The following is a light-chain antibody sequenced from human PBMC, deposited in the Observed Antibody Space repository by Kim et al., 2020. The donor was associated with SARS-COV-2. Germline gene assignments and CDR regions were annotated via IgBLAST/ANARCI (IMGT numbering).Light chain of an antibody. CDR3: QQYDNLPYT. V-gene: IGKV1-33*01. Sequence: DIQMTQSPSSLSASVGDRVTITCQASQDISNYLNWYQQKPGKAPKLLIYDASNLETGVPSRFSGSGSGTDFTFTISSLQPEDIATYYCQQYDNLPYTFGQETKLEL. CDR2: DAS. CDR1: QDISNY. J-gene: IGKJ2*01.